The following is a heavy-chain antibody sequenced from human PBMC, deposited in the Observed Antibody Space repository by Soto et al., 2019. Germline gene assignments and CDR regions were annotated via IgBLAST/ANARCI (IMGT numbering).Heavy chain of an antibody. CDR1: GFTFSSYG. J-gene: IGHJ4*02. Sequence: QVQLVESGGGVVQPGRSLRLSCAASGFTFSSYGMHWVRQAPGKGLEWVAVISYDGSNKYYADSVKGRFTISRDNSKNTLYLQMTSLRAEDMAVYYCAKDLHDYYDSRGIDYWGQGTLVTVSS. V-gene: IGHV3-30*18. CDR2: ISYDGSNK. D-gene: IGHD3-22*01. CDR3: AKDLHDYYDSRGIDY.